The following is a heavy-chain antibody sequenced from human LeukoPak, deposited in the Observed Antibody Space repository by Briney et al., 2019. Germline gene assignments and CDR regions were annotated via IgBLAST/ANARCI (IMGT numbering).Heavy chain of an antibody. D-gene: IGHD3-22*01. CDR2: ISGSGGST. Sequence: PGGSLRLSCAASGFTFSSYAMSWVRQAPGKGLGWVSAISGSGGSTYYADSVKGRFTISRDNSKNTLYLQMNSLRAEDTAVYYCAKGDAYFYDSSGSNLRYWGQGTLVTVSS. CDR3: AKGDAYFYDSSGSNLRY. J-gene: IGHJ4*02. V-gene: IGHV3-23*01. CDR1: GFTFSSYA.